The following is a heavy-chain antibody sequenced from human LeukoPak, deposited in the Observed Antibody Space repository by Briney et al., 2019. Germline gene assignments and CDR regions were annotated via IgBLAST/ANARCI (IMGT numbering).Heavy chain of an antibody. V-gene: IGHV3-23*01. Sequence: GGSLRLSCAASGFTFSSYAMSWVRQAPGKGLEWVSAISGSGGSTYYADSVKGRFTISRDNSKNTLYLQMNSLRAEDTAVYYCAKDLTTGQWVGIVGAFDIWGQGTMVTVPS. CDR1: GFTFSSYA. CDR3: AKDLTTGQWVGIVGAFDI. CDR2: ISGSGGST. D-gene: IGHD2-21*01. J-gene: IGHJ3*02.